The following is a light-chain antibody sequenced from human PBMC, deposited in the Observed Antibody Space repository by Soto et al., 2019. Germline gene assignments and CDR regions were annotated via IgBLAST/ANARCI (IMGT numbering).Light chain of an antibody. J-gene: IGKJ5*01. Sequence: EIVFTHPPATLSVSPGGRATLSCRASQTISGTLAWYQQKPGQAPRLLIYDASTRATGIPARFSGSGSGTEFSLTISSLQSEDFAVYYCQQYNKWRITFGQGTRLGL. CDR1: QTISGT. V-gene: IGKV3-15*01. CDR3: QQYNKWRIT. CDR2: DAS.